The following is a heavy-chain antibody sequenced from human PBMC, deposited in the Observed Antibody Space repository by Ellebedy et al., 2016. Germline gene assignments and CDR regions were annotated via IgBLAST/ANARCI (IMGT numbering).Heavy chain of an antibody. CDR2: INPNNGGT. J-gene: IGHJ6*02. Sequence: ASVKVSCKASGYIFTGYFMHWVRQAPGQGLEWMAWINPNNGGTKYAQQFQGRVTLTRDTSINTAYMELSSLRSEDTAVYYCARKGAAMGPFDYYGMDVWGQGTTVTVSS. CDR1: GYIFTGYF. D-gene: IGHD5-18*01. CDR3: ARKGAAMGPFDYYGMDV. V-gene: IGHV1-2*02.